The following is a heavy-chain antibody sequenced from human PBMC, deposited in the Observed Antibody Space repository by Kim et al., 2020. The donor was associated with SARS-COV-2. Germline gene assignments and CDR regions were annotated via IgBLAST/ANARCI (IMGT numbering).Heavy chain of an antibody. D-gene: IGHD3-9*01. J-gene: IGHJ4*02. CDR3: TRRADTLIGTFDY. CDR2: IRSKANSYAT. CDR1: GFTFSGSA. Sequence: GGSLRLSCAASGFTFSGSAVHWVRQPSGKGLEWLGRIRSKANSYATAYAASVEGRFTISRDDSNNMAYLQMNSLKTEDTAVYYCTRRADTLIGTFDYWGQGTLVTVSS. V-gene: IGHV3-73*01.